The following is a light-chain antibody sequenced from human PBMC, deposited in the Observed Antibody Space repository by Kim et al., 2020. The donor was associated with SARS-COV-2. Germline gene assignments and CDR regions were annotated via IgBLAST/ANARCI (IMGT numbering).Light chain of an antibody. J-gene: IGKJ4*01. CDR3: QHYVSWPLA. V-gene: IGKV3-15*01. Sequence: EIVMTQSPATLSVSPGERATLSCRADQSVSSNLAWYQQKPGQAPRLLVYRASTRATGIPARFSGSGSGTEFTLTISSLQSEDFAVYFCQHYVSWPLAFGGGTKLEI. CDR2: RAS. CDR1: QSVSSN.